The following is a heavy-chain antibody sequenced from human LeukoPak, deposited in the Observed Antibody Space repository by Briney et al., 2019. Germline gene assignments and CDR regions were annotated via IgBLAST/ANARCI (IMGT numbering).Heavy chain of an antibody. Sequence: GGSLRLSCAASGFTFDDYAMHWVRQAPGKGLEWVSGISWNSGSIGYADSVKGRFTISRDNAKNSLYLQVNSLRAEDTALYYCAKDIFPDSRGRYFDYWGQGTLVTVSS. V-gene: IGHV3-9*01. CDR2: ISWNSGSI. D-gene: IGHD6-13*01. CDR1: GFTFDDYA. J-gene: IGHJ4*02. CDR3: AKDIFPDSRGRYFDY.